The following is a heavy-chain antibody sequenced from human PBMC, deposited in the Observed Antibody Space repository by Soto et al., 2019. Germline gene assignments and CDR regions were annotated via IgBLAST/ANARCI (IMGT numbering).Heavy chain of an antibody. J-gene: IGHJ6*02. CDR2: IYYSAST. D-gene: IGHD3-10*01. Sequence: PSETLSLTCTVSGGSISSYYWSWIRQPPGKGLEWIGYIYYSASTNYSPSLKSRVTISVDTSKNQFSLNLSSVTAADTAVYYCARRRRFTMVRGVMSGMDVWGQGTTVTVSS. CDR1: GGSISSYY. CDR3: ARRRRFTMVRGVMSGMDV. V-gene: IGHV4-59*12.